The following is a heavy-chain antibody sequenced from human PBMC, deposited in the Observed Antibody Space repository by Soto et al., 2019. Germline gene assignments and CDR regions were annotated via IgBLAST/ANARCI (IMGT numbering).Heavy chain of an antibody. J-gene: IGHJ6*02. CDR3: ARANYYDSSGYYSPYGMDV. V-gene: IGHV3-48*02. CDR1: GFTFSSYS. Sequence: GGSLRLSCAASGFTFSSYSMNWVRQAPGKXLEWVSYISSSSSTIYYADSVKGRFTISRDNAKNSLYLQMNSLRDGDTAVYYCARANYYDSSGYYSPYGMDVWGQGTTVTVFS. CDR2: ISSSSSTI. D-gene: IGHD3-22*01.